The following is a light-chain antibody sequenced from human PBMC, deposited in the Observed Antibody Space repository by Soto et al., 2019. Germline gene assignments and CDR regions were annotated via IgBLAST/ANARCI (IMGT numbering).Light chain of an antibody. Sequence: EIVLTQSPGTLSLSPGERATLSCSASQSVSSSYLAWYQQKPGQAPRLLIYGASSRATGIPDRFSGSGSGTDFTLTLSRLEPEDFAVYYCQQYGSSVRTFGQGTKVEIK. CDR3: QQYGSSVRT. V-gene: IGKV3-20*01. CDR1: QSVSSSY. CDR2: GAS. J-gene: IGKJ1*01.